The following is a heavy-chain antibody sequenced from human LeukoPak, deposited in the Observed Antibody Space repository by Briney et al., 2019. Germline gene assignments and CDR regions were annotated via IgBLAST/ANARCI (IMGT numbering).Heavy chain of an antibody. J-gene: IGHJ4*01. V-gene: IGHV4-38-2*02. CDR2: IYHSGST. Sequence: MSSETLSLTCTVSGYSISSGYYWGWIRQPPGKGLEWIGSIYHSGSTYYNPSLKSRVTISVDTSKNQFSLKLSSVTAADTAVYYCARNDLPWDYFDYWGQGTLVTVSS. CDR1: GYSISSGYY. CDR3: ARNDLPWDYFDY. D-gene: IGHD1-1*01.